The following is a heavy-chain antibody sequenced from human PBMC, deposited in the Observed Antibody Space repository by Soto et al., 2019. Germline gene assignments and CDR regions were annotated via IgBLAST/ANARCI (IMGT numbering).Heavy chain of an antibody. D-gene: IGHD6-6*01. V-gene: IGHV5-51*01. CDR2: FFPGDSDT. CDR3: AGHVSSSSRPYYYYAMDV. J-gene: IGHJ6*02. CDR1: GYSFTSYW. Sequence: GESLKISCKVSGYSFTSYWIGWVRQMPGKGLEWMGIFFPGDSDTRYSPSFQGQVTFSADTSISTAYLQWNSLQASDTAIYYCAGHVSSSSRPYYYYAMDVWGQGTTVTVS.